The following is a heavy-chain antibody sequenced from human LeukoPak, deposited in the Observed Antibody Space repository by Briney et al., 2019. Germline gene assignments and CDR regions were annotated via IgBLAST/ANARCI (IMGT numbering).Heavy chain of an antibody. V-gene: IGHV1-69*13. CDR1: GGTFSSYA. D-gene: IGHD3-3*01. CDR2: IIPIFGTA. J-gene: IGHJ6*02. Sequence: ASVKVSCKASGGTFSSYAISWVRQAPGQGLEWMGGIIPIFGTANYAQKFQGRVTITADESTSTAYMELSSLRSEDTAVCYCARARTYYDFWSGYARAYYYGMDVWGQGTTVTVSS. CDR3: ARARTYYDFWSGYARAYYYGMDV.